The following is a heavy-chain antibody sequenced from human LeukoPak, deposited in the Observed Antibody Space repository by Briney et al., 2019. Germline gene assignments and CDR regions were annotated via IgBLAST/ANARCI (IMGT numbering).Heavy chain of an antibody. V-gene: IGHV4-61*01. CDR1: GGSVSSSSYY. CDR2: IYYSGST. Sequence: PSETLSLTCAVSGGSVSSSSYYWSWIRQPPGKGLEWIGYIYYSGSTNYNPSLKSRVTISVDTSKNQFSLKLSSVTAADTAVYYCAKGAGFNAGFYYGMDVWGQGTTVTVSS. D-gene: IGHD2-15*01. CDR3: AKGAGFNAGFYYGMDV. J-gene: IGHJ6*02.